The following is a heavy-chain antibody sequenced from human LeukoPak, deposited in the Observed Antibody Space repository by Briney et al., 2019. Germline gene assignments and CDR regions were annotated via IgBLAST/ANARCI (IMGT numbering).Heavy chain of an antibody. J-gene: IGHJ5*02. V-gene: IGHV3-23*01. D-gene: IGHD3-22*01. Sequence: PGGSLRLSCAASGFTFSSYAMSWVRQAPGKGLEWVSAISGSGGSTYYADSVKGRFTISRDNSKNTLYLQMNSLRAEDTAVYYCAKDSGYDSSGYPFNWFDPWGQGTPVTVSS. CDR1: GFTFSSYA. CDR3: AKDSGYDSSGYPFNWFDP. CDR2: ISGSGGST.